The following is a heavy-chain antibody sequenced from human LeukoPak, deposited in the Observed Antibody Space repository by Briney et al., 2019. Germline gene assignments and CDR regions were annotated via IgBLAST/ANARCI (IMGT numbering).Heavy chain of an antibody. D-gene: IGHD3-22*01. V-gene: IGHV4-59*08. Sequence: SETLSLTCTVPGGSIHTYYWGCLRQSPGKGLEWVGYIYHTGSTSYNPSLKSRVTLSIDTPNSQFSLRLTSVTAADTAVYYCARHVGGHYYDSSGYYYVHEYFDLWGRGTLVTVSS. CDR3: ARHVGGHYYDSSGYYYVHEYFDL. CDR1: GGSIHTYY. CDR2: IYHTGST. J-gene: IGHJ2*01.